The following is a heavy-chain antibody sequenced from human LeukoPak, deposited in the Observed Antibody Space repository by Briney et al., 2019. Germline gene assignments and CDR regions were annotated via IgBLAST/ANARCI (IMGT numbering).Heavy chain of an antibody. D-gene: IGHD6-19*01. CDR2: IIPIFGTA. J-gene: IGHJ3*02. V-gene: IGHV1-69*13. CDR1: GGTFSSYA. Sequence: ASVKVSCKASGGTFSSYAISWVRQAPGQGLEWMGRIIPIFGTANYAQKFQGRVTITADESTSTAYMELSSLRSEDTAVYYCARGRGEQWLAQDAFDIWGQGTMVTVSS. CDR3: ARGRGEQWLAQDAFDI.